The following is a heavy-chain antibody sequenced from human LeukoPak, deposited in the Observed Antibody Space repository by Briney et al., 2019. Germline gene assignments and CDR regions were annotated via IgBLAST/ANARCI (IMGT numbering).Heavy chain of an antibody. J-gene: IGHJ3*02. CDR2: ISAYNGNT. CDR3: ARNGWFVELVWSGAFDI. D-gene: IGHD3-10*01. CDR1: GYTFTSYG. V-gene: IGHV1-18*01. Sequence: GASVKVSCKASGYTFTSYGISWVRQAPGQGLEWMGWISAYNGNTNYAQKLQGRVTMTTDTSTSTAYMELRSLRSDDTAVYYCARNGWFVELVWSGAFDIWGQGTMVTVSS.